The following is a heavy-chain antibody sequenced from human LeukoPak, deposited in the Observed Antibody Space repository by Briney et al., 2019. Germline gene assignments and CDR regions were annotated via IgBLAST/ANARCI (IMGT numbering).Heavy chain of an antibody. CDR2: IWYDGSNQ. Sequence: GGSLGLSCAASGFTFRSYGMHWVRQAPGKGLEWVAVIWYDGSNQYYAESVNGRFTISKDNSKNTLYLQMNSLRAEDTAVYYCARDRAGPTLYYFDYWGQGTLVTVSS. D-gene: IGHD1-26*01. CDR3: ARDRAGPTLYYFDY. J-gene: IGHJ4*02. V-gene: IGHV3-33*01. CDR1: GFTFRSYG.